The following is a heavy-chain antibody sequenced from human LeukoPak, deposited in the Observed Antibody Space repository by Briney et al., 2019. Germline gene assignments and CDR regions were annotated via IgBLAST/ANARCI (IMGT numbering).Heavy chain of an antibody. V-gene: IGHV3-23*01. Sequence: PGGSLRLSCAASGFTFSSYAMSWVRQAPGKGLEWVSAISGSGGSTYYADSVKGRFTISRDNAKNSPYLQMNSLRAEDTAVYYCARGGGDCSSTSCPEDYWGQGTLVTVSS. J-gene: IGHJ4*02. CDR3: ARGGGDCSSTSCPEDY. CDR2: ISGSGGST. CDR1: GFTFSSYA. D-gene: IGHD2-2*01.